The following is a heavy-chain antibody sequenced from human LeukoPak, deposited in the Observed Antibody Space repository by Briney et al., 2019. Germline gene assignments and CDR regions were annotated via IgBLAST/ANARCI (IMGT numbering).Heavy chain of an antibody. Sequence: PGGSLRLSCAASGFTFSSYSMHWVRQAPGKGLVWVSRFSSDGSTTTYADSVKGRFTISRDNAKKRLYLQMDSLRVEDTAVYYCARGSSGSFDYWGQGSLVTVSS. V-gene: IGHV3-74*01. J-gene: IGHJ4*02. CDR1: GFTFSSYS. CDR2: FSSDGSTT. CDR3: ARGSSGSFDY.